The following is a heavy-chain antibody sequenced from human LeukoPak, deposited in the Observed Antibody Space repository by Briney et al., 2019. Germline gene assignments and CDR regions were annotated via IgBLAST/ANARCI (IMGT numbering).Heavy chain of an antibody. Sequence: PGGSLRLSCAASGFTFDDYAMHWVWQPPGKGLEWVSGISRDSGSSDHADSVKGRFTISRDNAKNSLYLQINSLRVEDTALYYCAKDRGDGSFFDCWGQGTLVTVSS. D-gene: IGHD5-24*01. CDR3: AKDRGDGSFFDC. CDR2: ISRDSGSS. V-gene: IGHV3-9*01. CDR1: GFTFDDYA. J-gene: IGHJ4*02.